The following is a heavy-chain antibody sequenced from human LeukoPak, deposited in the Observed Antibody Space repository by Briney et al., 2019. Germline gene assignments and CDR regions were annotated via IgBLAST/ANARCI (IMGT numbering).Heavy chain of an antibody. CDR1: GYTFTSYG. V-gene: IGHV1-18*01. D-gene: IGHD3-3*01. J-gene: IGHJ1*01. CDR3: ASLYDFWSGYPEFQH. Sequence: ASVKVSCKASGYTFTSYGISWVRQAPGQGLEWMGWISAYNGNTNYAQKLQGRVTMTTDTSTSTAYMELRSLRSDDTAVYYCASLYDFWSGYPEFQHWGQGTLVTVSS. CDR2: ISAYNGNT.